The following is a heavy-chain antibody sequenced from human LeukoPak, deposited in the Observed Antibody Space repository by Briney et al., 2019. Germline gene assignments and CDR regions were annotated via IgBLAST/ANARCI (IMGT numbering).Heavy chain of an antibody. CDR3: ARGGYYGSGNDFRFDP. J-gene: IGHJ5*02. CDR2: IHHSGST. Sequence: SETLSLTCTVSGYSISSGYYWGWIRQPPGKGLEWIGSIHHSGSTNYNPSLKSRVTISVDTSKNQFSLKLNSVTAADTAVYYCARGGYYGSGNDFRFDPWGQGTLVTVSS. CDR1: GYSISSGYY. D-gene: IGHD3-10*01. V-gene: IGHV4-38-2*02.